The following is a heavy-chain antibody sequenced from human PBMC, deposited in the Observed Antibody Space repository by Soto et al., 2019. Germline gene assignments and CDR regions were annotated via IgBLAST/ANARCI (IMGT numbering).Heavy chain of an antibody. Sequence: EVQLLESGGGLVQPGGSLRLSCAASGFTFSSHGMSWVRQAPGKGLEWVSAISPSGGSTNYADPVKGRFTISRDNSKNPLYLQMNSLRAEDTAVYYCANLPVYDFWSGHDYWGQGTLVTVSS. CDR1: GFTFSSHG. D-gene: IGHD3-3*01. CDR3: ANLPVYDFWSGHDY. V-gene: IGHV3-23*01. J-gene: IGHJ4*02. CDR2: ISPSGGST.